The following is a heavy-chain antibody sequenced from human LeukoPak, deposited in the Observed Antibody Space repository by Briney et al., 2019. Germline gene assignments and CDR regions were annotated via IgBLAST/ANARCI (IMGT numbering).Heavy chain of an antibody. J-gene: IGHJ4*02. Sequence: GGSLRLSCAASGFTFSSYSMNWVRQAPGKGLEWVSSISGSGGRTHYADSVRGRFTISRDNSKNTLYLQMDSLRAEDTAVYYCATPPTVTRNYWGQGTLVTVSS. CDR3: ATPPTVTRNY. V-gene: IGHV3-23*01. CDR2: ISGSGGRT. D-gene: IGHD4-17*01. CDR1: GFTFSSYS.